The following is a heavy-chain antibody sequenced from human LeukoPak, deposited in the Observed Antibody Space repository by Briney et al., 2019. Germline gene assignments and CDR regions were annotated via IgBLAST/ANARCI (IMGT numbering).Heavy chain of an antibody. Sequence: ASVKVSCKASGYTFTGYYMHWVRQAPGQGLEWMGWINPNSGGTNYAQKFQGRVTMTRDTSISTAYMELSRLGSDDTAVYYCARVPTLLINWFDPWGQGTLVTVSS. CDR2: INPNSGGT. J-gene: IGHJ5*02. V-gene: IGHV1-2*02. CDR1: GYTFTGYY. D-gene: IGHD2-8*01. CDR3: ARVPTLLINWFDP.